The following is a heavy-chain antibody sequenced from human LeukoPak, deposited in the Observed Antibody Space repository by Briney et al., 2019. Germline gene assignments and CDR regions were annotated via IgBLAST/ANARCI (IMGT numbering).Heavy chain of an antibody. J-gene: IGHJ4*02. V-gene: IGHV1-18*01. CDR3: ARRYCSGGSCYWP. D-gene: IGHD2-15*01. CDR1: GYTFTGYG. Sequence: ASVKVSCKASGYTFTGYGISWVRRAPGQGLEWMGWISAYNGNTNYAQKLQGRVTMTTDTSTSTAYMELRSLRSDDTAVYYCARRYCSGGSCYWPWGQGTLVTISS. CDR2: ISAYNGNT.